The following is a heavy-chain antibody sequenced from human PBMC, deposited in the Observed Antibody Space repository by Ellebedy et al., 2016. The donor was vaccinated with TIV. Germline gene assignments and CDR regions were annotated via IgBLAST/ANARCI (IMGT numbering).Heavy chain of an antibody. J-gene: IGHJ4*02. Sequence: GESLKISXAASGFTFSSYAMSWVRQAPGKGLEWVSVISGSGGSTYYADSVKGRFTISRDNSKNTLYLQMNSLRAEDTAVYYCAKGPYYYGSGSYSQWGYDYWGQGTLVTVSS. CDR2: ISGSGGST. CDR3: AKGPYYYGSGSYSQWGYDY. CDR1: GFTFSSYA. D-gene: IGHD3-10*01. V-gene: IGHV3-23*01.